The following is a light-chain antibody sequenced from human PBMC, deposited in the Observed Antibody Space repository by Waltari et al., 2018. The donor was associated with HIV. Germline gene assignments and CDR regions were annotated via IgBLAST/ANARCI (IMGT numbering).Light chain of an antibody. V-gene: IGLV1-51*01. J-gene: IGLJ3*02. CDR1: DSNIWRNY. Sequence: QSVLTQPPSVSAAPGQKVTISCSGSDSNIWRNYVSWYQQLPGAAPKLLIYDKNKRPSGIPDRFSGSKSGTSATPGITGLQTGDEADYYCGTWDSSLGGWVFGGGTKLAVL. CDR3: GTWDSSLGGWV. CDR2: DKN.